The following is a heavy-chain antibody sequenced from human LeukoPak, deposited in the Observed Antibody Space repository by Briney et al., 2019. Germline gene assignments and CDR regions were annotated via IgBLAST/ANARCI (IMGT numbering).Heavy chain of an antibody. CDR2: ISAYNGNT. CDR1: GYTFTSYG. V-gene: IGHV1-18*01. CDR3: ARVSQYRSGWRGPFDY. Sequence: ASVTVSFKASGYTFTSYGISWVRHAPGQGLEWMGWISAYNGNTNYAQKVQGRVTMTTDTSTSTAYMELRSLRSDDTAVYYCARVSQYRSGWRGPFDYWGQGTLVTVSS. J-gene: IGHJ4*02. D-gene: IGHD6-19*01.